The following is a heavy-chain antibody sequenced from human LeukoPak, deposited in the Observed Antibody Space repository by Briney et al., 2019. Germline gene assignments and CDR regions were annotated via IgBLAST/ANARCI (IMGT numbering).Heavy chain of an antibody. Sequence: SETLSLTCTVSGGSISSYYWSWIRRPAGKGLEWIGRIDTGGSTNYNPSLKSRVTISVDTSKNQFSVRLTSVTAADTAVFYCARVTTNWYFDLWGRGTLVTVSS. CDR3: ARVTTNWYFDL. D-gene: IGHD4-17*01. CDR2: IDTGGST. V-gene: IGHV4-4*07. J-gene: IGHJ2*01. CDR1: GGSISSYY.